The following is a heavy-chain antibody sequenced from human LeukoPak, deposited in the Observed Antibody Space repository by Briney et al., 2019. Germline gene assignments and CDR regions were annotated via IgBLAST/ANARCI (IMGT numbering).Heavy chain of an antibody. CDR3: ARVNIAAAGKTFDP. CDR2: IYTSGST. Sequence: SETLSLTCTVSGGSISSYYRSWIRQPAGKGLEWIGRIYTSGSTNYNPSLKSRVTMSVDTSKNQFSLKLSSVTAADTAVYYCARVNIAAAGKTFDPWGQGTLVTVSS. J-gene: IGHJ5*02. CDR1: GGSISSYY. D-gene: IGHD6-13*01. V-gene: IGHV4-4*07.